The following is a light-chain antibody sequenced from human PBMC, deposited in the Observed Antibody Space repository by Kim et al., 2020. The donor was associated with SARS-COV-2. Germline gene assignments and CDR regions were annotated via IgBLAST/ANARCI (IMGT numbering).Light chain of an antibody. J-gene: IGLJ2*01. CDR3: QSYDSSLSGFVV. CDR1: SSNIGTGYD. V-gene: IGLV1-40*01. Sequence: VTLTCTGSSSNIGTGYDVHWYQQLPGTAPKLLIYDNINRPSGVPDRFSGSKSGTSASLAITGLQAEDEADYYCQSYDSSLSGFVVFGGGTKLTVL. CDR2: DNI.